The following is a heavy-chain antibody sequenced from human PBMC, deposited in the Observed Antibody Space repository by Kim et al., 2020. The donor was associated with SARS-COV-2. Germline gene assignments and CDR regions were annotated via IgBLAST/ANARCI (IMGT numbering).Heavy chain of an antibody. D-gene: IGHD4-17*01. CDR3: AKDISLGNYGDYRIFDY. Sequence: VKGRFTIPREHAKNSLYLQMNSLRAEDTALYYCAKDISLGNYGDYRIFDYWGQGTLVTVSS. V-gene: IGHV3-9*01. J-gene: IGHJ4*02.